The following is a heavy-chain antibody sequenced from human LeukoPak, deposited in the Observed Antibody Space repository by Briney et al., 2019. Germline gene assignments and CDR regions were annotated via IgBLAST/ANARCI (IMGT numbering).Heavy chain of an antibody. CDR1: GYTFTSYG. CDR3: AVSDGICTGDFDY. D-gene: IGHD2-8*02. Sequence: ASVKVSCKASGYTFTSYGSSWVRDALRQGLGWLGWTIAYNGNTNYAQKVQGRVTMTTDTSTSRAYMELRSLRSDDTAVYYCAVSDGICTGDFDYWGQGTLVTVSS. J-gene: IGHJ4*02. CDR2: TIAYNGNT. V-gene: IGHV1-18*01.